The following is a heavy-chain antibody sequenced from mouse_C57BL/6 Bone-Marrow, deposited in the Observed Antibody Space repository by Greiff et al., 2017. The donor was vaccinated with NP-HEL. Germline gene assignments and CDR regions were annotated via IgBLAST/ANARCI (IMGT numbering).Heavy chain of an antibody. J-gene: IGHJ3*01. CDR3: ARWLTGTPFAY. Sequence: VQLQQPGAELVKPGASVKLSCKASGYTFTSYCMHWVKQRPGQGLEWIGMIHPNSGSTNYNEKFQSKATLTVDKSSSTAYMQLSSLTSEDAAVYYCARWLTGTPFAYWGRGTLVTVSA. CDR2: IHPNSGST. V-gene: IGHV1-64*01. D-gene: IGHD4-1*01. CDR1: GYTFTSYC.